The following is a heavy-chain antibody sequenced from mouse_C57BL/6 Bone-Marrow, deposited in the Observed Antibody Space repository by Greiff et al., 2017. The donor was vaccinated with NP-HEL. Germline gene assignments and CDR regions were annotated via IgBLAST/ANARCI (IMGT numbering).Heavy chain of an antibody. CDR1: GFTFSGYG. CDR3: ARPDGYDRAWLAY. J-gene: IGHJ3*01. V-gene: IGHV5-17*01. Sequence: EVQLVESGGGLVKPGGSLKLSCAASGFTFSGYGMHWVRQAQEKGLEWVAYISSGSSTIYYADTVKGRFTISRDNAKNTLCLQMTSLRSEGTARYYCARPDGYDRAWLAYWGQGTLVTVSA. D-gene: IGHD2-2*01. CDR2: ISSGSSTI.